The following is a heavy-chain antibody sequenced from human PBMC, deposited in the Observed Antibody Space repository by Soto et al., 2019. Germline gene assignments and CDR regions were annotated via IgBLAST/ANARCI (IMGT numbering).Heavy chain of an antibody. CDR2: INPNSGGT. Sequence: ASVKVSCKASGYTFTGYYMHWVRQAPGQGLEWMGWINPNSGGTNYAQKFQGWVTMTRDTSISTAYMGLSRLRSDDTAVYYCARSLLAPTTVVTPPGYYYYYYGMDVWGQGTTVTVSS. J-gene: IGHJ6*02. CDR3: ARSLLAPTTVVTPPGYYYYYYGMDV. D-gene: IGHD4-17*01. CDR1: GYTFTGYY. V-gene: IGHV1-2*04.